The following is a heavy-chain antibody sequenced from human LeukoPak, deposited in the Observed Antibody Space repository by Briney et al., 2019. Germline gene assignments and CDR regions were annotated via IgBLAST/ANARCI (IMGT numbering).Heavy chain of an antibody. V-gene: IGHV3-23*01. D-gene: IGHD3-10*01. CDR3: ARRGGRNSWGDFDY. CDR1: GFSFSTYA. J-gene: IGHJ4*02. Sequence: PGGSLRLSCAASGFSFSTYAMNWVRQAPGKGLECVSTISVSGDSTFYADSVQGRFTISRDTSKNSLSLHMNSLRAEDTAVYYCARRGGRNSWGDFDYWGQGTLVTVAS. CDR2: ISVSGDST.